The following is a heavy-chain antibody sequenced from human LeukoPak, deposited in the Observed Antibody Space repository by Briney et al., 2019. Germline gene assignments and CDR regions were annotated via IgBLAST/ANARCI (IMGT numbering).Heavy chain of an antibody. V-gene: IGHV1-18*01. CDR3: ARSSGWSPKFDY. CDR2: ISAHNGDI. Sequence: GASVKVSCKASGYTFTSYGISWVRQAPGQGLEWMGWISAHNGDIDYAQKLQGRVSMTTDTSTSTAYMELRSLRSDDTAVYYCARSSGWSPKFDYWGQGTLVTVSS. D-gene: IGHD6-19*01. CDR1: GYTFTSYG. J-gene: IGHJ4*02.